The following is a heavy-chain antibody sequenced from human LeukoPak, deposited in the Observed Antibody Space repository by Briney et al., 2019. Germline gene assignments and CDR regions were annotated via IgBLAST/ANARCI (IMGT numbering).Heavy chain of an antibody. CDR1: GYSISSGYY. CDR3: ARHQGWLQWEY. J-gene: IGHJ4*02. Sequence: SETLSLTCTVSGYSISSGYYWGWIRQPPGKGLEWIGSIYHSGSTYYNPSLKSRLTISVDTSKNQFSLKLRSVTAADTAVYYCARHQGWLQWEYWGQGTLVTVSS. D-gene: IGHD5-24*01. CDR2: IYHSGST. V-gene: IGHV4-38-2*02.